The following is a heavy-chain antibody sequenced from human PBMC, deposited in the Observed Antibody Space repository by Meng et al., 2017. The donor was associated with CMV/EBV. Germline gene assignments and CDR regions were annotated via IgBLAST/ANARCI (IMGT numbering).Heavy chain of an antibody. Sequence: GESLKISCAASGFTFSSYSMNWVRQAPGKGLEWVSSISSSSSYIYYADSVKGRFTISRDNAKNTLYLQMNSLRAEDTAVYYCAKPDGDYEHGDWFDPWGQGTLVTVSS. J-gene: IGHJ5*02. CDR3: AKPDGDYEHGDWFDP. CDR1: GFTFSSYS. D-gene: IGHD4-17*01. V-gene: IGHV3-21*01. CDR2: ISSSSSYI.